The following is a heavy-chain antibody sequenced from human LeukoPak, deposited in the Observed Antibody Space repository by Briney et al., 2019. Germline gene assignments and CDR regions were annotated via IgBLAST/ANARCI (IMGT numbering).Heavy chain of an antibody. V-gene: IGHV4-39*07. CDR1: GGSINSGSYF. J-gene: IGHJ4*02. D-gene: IGHD7-27*01. CDR2: IYSGST. Sequence: SETLSLTCTVSGGSINSGSYFWGWIRQPPGKGLEWIGSIYSGSTHYNPSLKSRVTISSDTSRNQFSLKLSSVTAADTAVYYCTRDLGNWDIDYWGQGTLVTVSS. CDR3: TRDLGNWDIDY.